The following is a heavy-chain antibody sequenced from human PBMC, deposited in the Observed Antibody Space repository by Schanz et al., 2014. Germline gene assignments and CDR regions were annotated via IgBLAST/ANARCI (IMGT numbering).Heavy chain of an antibody. Sequence: EVQLMESGGGLVKPGGSLRLSCVASGFAFSSYGMNWLRQAPGKGLEWVSGITGASDHIDYAESVKGRFTISRDNSKNSLYLQMNSLRAEDTAVYYCAKGRFGELSAFDIWGQGTMVTVSS. V-gene: IGHV3-21*04. CDR2: ITGASDHI. D-gene: IGHD3-10*01. J-gene: IGHJ3*02. CDR3: AKGRFGELSAFDI. CDR1: GFAFSSYG.